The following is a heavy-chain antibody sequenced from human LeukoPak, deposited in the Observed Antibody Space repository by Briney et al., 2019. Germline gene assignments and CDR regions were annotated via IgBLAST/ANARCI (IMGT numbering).Heavy chain of an antibody. Sequence: PSETLSLTCAVYGGSFSGYYWSWIRQPPGKGLEWIGYIYYSGSTNYNPSLQSRVTISVDTSKNQFSLKLSSVTAADTAVYYCARTSRLGELSVDYWGQGTLVTVSS. D-gene: IGHD3-16*02. CDR2: IYYSGST. J-gene: IGHJ4*02. CDR3: ARTSRLGELSVDY. V-gene: IGHV4-59*01. CDR1: GGSFSGYY.